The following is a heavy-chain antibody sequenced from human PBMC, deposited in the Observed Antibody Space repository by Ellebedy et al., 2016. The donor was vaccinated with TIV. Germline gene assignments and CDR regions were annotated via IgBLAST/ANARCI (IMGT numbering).Heavy chain of an antibody. CDR3: ARYYSPQGKFYMDV. J-gene: IGHJ6*03. CDR2: ISRSGSTI. CDR1: GFTFSRYG. D-gene: IGHD3-10*01. Sequence: GESLKISCTASGFTFSRYGMNWVRQAPGRGLEFVSYISRSGSTISYADFVKGRFTISRDNAKSSLYLHMNSLRAEDTAVYYCARYYSPQGKFYMDVWGKGTTVTVSS. V-gene: IGHV3-48*04.